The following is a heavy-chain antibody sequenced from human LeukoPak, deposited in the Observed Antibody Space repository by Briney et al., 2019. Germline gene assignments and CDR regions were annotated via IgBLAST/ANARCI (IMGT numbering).Heavy chain of an antibody. V-gene: IGHV3-30-3*01. D-gene: IGHD2-2*01. J-gene: IGHJ6*02. Sequence: GGSLRLSCAASGFTFSSYAMYWVRQAPGKGLEWVAVISYDGSNKYYADSVKGRFTISRDNSKNTLYLQMNSLRAEDTAVYYCARDRATYCSSISCYDLYGMDVWGQGTTVTVSS. CDR1: GFTFSSYA. CDR2: ISYDGSNK. CDR3: ARDRATYCSSISCYDLYGMDV.